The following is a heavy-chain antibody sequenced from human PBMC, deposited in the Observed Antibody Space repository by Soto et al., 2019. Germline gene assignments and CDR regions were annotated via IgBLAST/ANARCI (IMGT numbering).Heavy chain of an antibody. CDR2: IIPIFGTA. V-gene: IGHV1-69*13. CDR3: ARGGITGTKEFYYYYGMDV. CDR1: GGTFSSYA. Sequence: SVKVSCKASGGTFSSYAISWVRQAPGQGLEWMGGIIPIFGTANYAQKFQGRVTITADESTSTAYMELSSLRSEDTAVYYCARGGITGTKEFYYYYGMDVWGQGTTVTVSS. D-gene: IGHD1-7*01. J-gene: IGHJ6*02.